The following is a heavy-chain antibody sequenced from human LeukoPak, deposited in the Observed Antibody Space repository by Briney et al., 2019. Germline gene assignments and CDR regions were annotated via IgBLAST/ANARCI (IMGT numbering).Heavy chain of an antibody. CDR1: GYTFTSYG. V-gene: IGHV1-18*01. CDR2: ISAYNGNT. CDR3: AREHLFSSGGDFDY. J-gene: IGHJ4*02. Sequence: GASVKVSCKASGYTFTSYGFGWVRQAPGQGLEWLGWISAYNGNTNYAQKVQGRVTMTTDTSTTTAYMELRSLRFDDTAVYFCAREHLFSSGGDFDYWGQGTLVTVSS. D-gene: IGHD6-19*01.